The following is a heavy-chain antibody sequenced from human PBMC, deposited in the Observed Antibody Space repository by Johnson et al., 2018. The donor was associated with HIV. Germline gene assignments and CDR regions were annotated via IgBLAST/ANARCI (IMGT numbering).Heavy chain of an antibody. V-gene: IGHV3-15*01. Sequence: VQLVESGGGLIKPGGSLRLSCAASGFTFSNAWMSWVRQGPGQGLEWVGRIKSKTEGGTTDYAAPVKGRFTISRDDSKNTLFLQMNSLKIEDTATYYCTNAGSSGSAHAFDIWGQGTRVTVSS. CDR2: IKSKTEGGTT. J-gene: IGHJ3*02. CDR3: TNAGSSGSAHAFDI. D-gene: IGHD3-22*01. CDR1: GFTFSNAW.